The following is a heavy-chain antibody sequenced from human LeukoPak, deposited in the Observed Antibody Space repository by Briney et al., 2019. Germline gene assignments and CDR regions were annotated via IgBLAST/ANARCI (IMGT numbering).Heavy chain of an antibody. CDR1: GFTFSSYA. V-gene: IGHV3-23*01. Sequence: GGSLRLSCAASGFTFSSYAMNWVRQAPGKGLEWVSSISNSDGSTYYADFVKGRFTFSRDNSKNTLHLQMNSLRAEDTAVYYCAKSLGVGGYTRYKGFDQWGQGTLVTVSS. CDR3: AKSLGVGGYTRYKGFDQ. CDR2: ISNSDGST. D-gene: IGHD5-24*01. J-gene: IGHJ4*02.